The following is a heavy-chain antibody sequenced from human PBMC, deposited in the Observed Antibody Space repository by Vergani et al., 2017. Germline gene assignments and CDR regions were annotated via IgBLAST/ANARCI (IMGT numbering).Heavy chain of an antibody. V-gene: IGHV1-69*01. Sequence: QVQLVQSGAEVKKPGSSVKVSCKASGGTFSSYAISWVRQAPGQGLEWTGGIIPIFGTANYAQKFQGRVTITADESTSTAYMELSSLRSEDTAVYYCARARANYGDYPPYYYYYMDVWGKXP. D-gene: IGHD4-17*01. CDR2: IIPIFGTA. J-gene: IGHJ6*03. CDR3: ARARANYGDYPPYYYYYMDV. CDR1: GGTFSSYA.